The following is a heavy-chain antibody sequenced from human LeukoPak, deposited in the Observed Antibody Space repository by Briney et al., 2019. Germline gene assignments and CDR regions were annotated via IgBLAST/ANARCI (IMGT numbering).Heavy chain of an antibody. CDR2: IRYDGSNK. Sequence: GGSLRLSCAASGFTFSSYGMHWVRQVPGKGLEWVAFIRYDGSNKYYADSVKGRFTISGDNSKNTLYLQMNSLRAEDTAVYYCAKDTQMVRGTYYYMDVWGKGTTVTISS. V-gene: IGHV3-30*02. D-gene: IGHD3-10*01. J-gene: IGHJ6*03. CDR3: AKDTQMVRGTYYYMDV. CDR1: GFTFSSYG.